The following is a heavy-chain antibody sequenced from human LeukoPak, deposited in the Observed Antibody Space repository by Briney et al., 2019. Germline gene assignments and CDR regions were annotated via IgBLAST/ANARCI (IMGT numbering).Heavy chain of an antibody. CDR3: AGSVGGRSYNWFDP. V-gene: IGHV4-4*07. D-gene: IGHD6-19*01. CDR1: GGSISSYY. J-gene: IGHJ5*02. Sequence: PSEALSLTCTVSGGSISSYYWSWIRQPAGKGLEWIGRIYTSGSTNYNPSLKSRVTMSVDTSKNQFSLKLSSVTAADTAVYYCAGSVGGRSYNWFDPWGQGTLVTVSS. CDR2: IYTSGST.